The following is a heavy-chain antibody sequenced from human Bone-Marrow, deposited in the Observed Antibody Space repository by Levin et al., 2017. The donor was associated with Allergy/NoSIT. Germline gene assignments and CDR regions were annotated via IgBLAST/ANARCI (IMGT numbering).Heavy chain of an antibody. CDR3: SKGGEDGKLFDY. Sequence: GESLKISCKTSGYTFTAYWMYWVRQAPGQGLEWMGRINPKTGVTEYAQKFQGRVTMTRETSLSTAYMEVRRLRSDDTAVYYCSKGGEDGKLFDYWGQGTLVSVSS. V-gene: IGHV1-2*06. CDR2: INPKTGVT. CDR1: GYTFTAYW. D-gene: IGHD2-21*01. J-gene: IGHJ4*02.